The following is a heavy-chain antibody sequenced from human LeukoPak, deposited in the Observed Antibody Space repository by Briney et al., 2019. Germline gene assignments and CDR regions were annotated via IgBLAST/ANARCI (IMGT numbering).Heavy chain of an antibody. V-gene: IGHV1-69*01. CDR3: ASRLPTGPFDP. J-gene: IGHJ5*02. CDR1: GGTFSSYA. D-gene: IGHD4-11*01. CDR2: IITIFGTA. Sequence: SVKVSCKASGGTFSSYAISWVRQAPGQGLEWMGVIITIFGTANYAQKFQGRVTITADESTSTAYMEPSSLRSEDTAVYYCASRLPTGPFDPWGQGTLVTVSS.